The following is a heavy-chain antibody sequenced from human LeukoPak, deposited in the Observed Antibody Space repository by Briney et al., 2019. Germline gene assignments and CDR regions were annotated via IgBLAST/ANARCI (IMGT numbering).Heavy chain of an antibody. CDR1: GFTSSSYA. CDR2: ISGSGGST. D-gene: IGHD4-23*01. J-gene: IGHJ4*02. Sequence: AGGSLRLSCAASGFTSSSYAMSWVRQAPGKGLEWVSAISGSGGSTYYADSVKGRLTISRDNSKNTLYLQMNSLRAEDTAVYYCAVKVTVGFDYWGQGTLVTVSS. V-gene: IGHV3-23*01. CDR3: AVKVTVGFDY.